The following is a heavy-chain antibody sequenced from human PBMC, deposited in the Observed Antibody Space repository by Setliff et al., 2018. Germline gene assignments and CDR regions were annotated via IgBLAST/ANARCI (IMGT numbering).Heavy chain of an antibody. CDR3: ARAPLESGYYYGQGHYFDY. J-gene: IGHJ4*02. CDR2: IDPSGGST. V-gene: IGHV1-46*01. Sequence: ASVKVSCKASGYTFTGYYMHWVRQAPGQGLEWMGIIDPSGGSTKYAEKFQGRVTLTRDTSTTTVYMELSSLRSDDTAVYYCARAPLESGYYYGQGHYFDYWGQGTLVTVSS. D-gene: IGHD5-18*01. CDR1: GYTFTGYY.